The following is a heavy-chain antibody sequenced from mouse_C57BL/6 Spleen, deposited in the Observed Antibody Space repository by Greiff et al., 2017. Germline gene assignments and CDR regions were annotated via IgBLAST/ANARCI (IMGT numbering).Heavy chain of an antibody. V-gene: IGHV1-52*01. D-gene: IGHD3-3*01. J-gene: IGHJ2*01. CDR2: IVHSVRET. Sequence: LVGPGSSVMMSCKASGYSFTSYWMHWVKQRLIQGLEWIGNIVHSVRETHYNHKFKDKATMTVDKSASTAYMQLSRLTSEVSAVYYCAKGNYVDYWGQGTTLTVSS. CDR3: AKGNYVDY. CDR1: GYSFTSYW.